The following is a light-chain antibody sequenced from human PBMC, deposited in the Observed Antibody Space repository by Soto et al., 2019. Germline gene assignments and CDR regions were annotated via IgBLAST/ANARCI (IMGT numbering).Light chain of an antibody. CDR2: DAS. J-gene: IGKJ1*01. V-gene: IGKV3-20*01. CDR1: QSVGDSY. Sequence: EVLLTQSPGILSLYPGERATLSCRASQSVGDSYLAWYQQKPGQAPRLLIYDASNRAPGIPDRFSGSGSGTDFALTISRLEPEDFAVYYCQQFGISPETFGQGTKVEIK. CDR3: QQFGISPET.